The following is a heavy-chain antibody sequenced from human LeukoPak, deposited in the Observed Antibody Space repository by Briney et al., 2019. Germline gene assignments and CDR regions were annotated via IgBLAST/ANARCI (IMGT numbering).Heavy chain of an antibody. J-gene: IGHJ4*02. CDR2: ISGSGGST. Sequence: GGSLRLSCAASGFTFSSYGMSWVRQAPGKGLEWVSAISGSGGSTYYADSVKGRFTISRDNSKNTLYLQMNSLRAEDTAVYYCAKVWLIDYGSGSYIDYWGQGTLVTVSS. CDR3: AKVWLIDYGSGSYIDY. V-gene: IGHV3-23*01. D-gene: IGHD3-10*01. CDR1: GFTFSSYG.